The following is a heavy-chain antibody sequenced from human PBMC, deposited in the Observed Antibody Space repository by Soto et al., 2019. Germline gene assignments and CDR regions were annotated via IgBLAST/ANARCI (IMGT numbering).Heavy chain of an antibody. Sequence: QVPLVESGGGVVQPGRSLRLSCAASGFTFSNYAMHWVRQAPGKGLEWVAGISYDGNKKYYADSVKGRFTISRDNSKNTLYLQMNSLRTEDTAVYYCARDHDYGIYYYYGMGVWGQGTTVTVSS. CDR1: GFTFSNYA. CDR3: ARDHDYGIYYYYGMGV. CDR2: ISYDGNKK. D-gene: IGHD4-17*01. J-gene: IGHJ6*02. V-gene: IGHV3-30-3*01.